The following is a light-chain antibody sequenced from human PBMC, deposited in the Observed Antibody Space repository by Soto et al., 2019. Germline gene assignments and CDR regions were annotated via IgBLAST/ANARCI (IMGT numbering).Light chain of an antibody. CDR2: QTS. CDR3: QQRSTWPPRIT. CDR1: QSINREI. V-gene: IGKV3D-20*02. J-gene: IGKJ5*01. Sequence: EIILTQSPGTLSVSPGERATLSCRGSQSINREILAWYQQKPGQAPRLLMFQTSTRASGVPDRFSGSGSQTDFTLTITGPEPEASAVYYCQQRSTWPPRITFGQGTRLDIK.